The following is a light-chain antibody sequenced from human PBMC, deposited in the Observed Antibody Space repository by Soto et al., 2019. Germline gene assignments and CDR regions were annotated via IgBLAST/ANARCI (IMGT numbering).Light chain of an antibody. CDR3: SSYAASNTFHFV. V-gene: IGLV2-8*01. J-gene: IGLJ3*02. CDR1: SSDVGGYNY. Sequence: QSTLTQPPSASGSPGQSVTISCTGTSSDVGGYNYVSWYQQYPGRAPKLMIYEVTKRPSGVPDRFSGSNSGNTASLTVSGLQAEDEADYYCSSYAASNTFHFVFGGGTKLTVL. CDR2: EVT.